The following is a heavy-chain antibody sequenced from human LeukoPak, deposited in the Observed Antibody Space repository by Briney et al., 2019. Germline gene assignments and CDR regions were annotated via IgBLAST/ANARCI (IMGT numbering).Heavy chain of an antibody. CDR2: IYYSGST. CDR1: GGSLSTYY. Sequence: SETLSLTCTVSGGSLSTYYWSWIRQPPGKGLEWIGYIYYSGSTNYYPSLKSRVTISVDTSKNQFSLRLSSVIAADTAVYYCARDTAMICSGGSCYWGRAFDIWGQGTMVTVSS. D-gene: IGHD2-15*01. CDR3: ARDTAMICSGGSCYWGRAFDI. J-gene: IGHJ3*02. V-gene: IGHV4-59*01.